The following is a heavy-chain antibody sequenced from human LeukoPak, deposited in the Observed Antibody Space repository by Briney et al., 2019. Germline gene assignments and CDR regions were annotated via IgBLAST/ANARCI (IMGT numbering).Heavy chain of an antibody. CDR2: IFYSGST. V-gene: IGHV4-39*07. J-gene: IGHJ5*02. Sequence: SETLSLTCTVSGGSISSSSYYWGWIRQPPGKGLEWIGSIFYSGSTYCNPSLKSRVTISVDTSKNQFSLKLSSVTAADTAVYYCVAFAGTTFRRFDPWGQGTLVTVSS. CDR3: VAFAGTTFRRFDP. CDR1: GGSISSSSYY. D-gene: IGHD1-7*01.